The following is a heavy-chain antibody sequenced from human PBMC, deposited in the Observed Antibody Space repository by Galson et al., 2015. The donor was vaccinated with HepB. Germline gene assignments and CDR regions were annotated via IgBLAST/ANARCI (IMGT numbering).Heavy chain of an antibody. CDR3: ARNPASYDYYNMDV. J-gene: IGHJ6*02. V-gene: IGHV3-48*01. D-gene: IGHD6-25*01. CDR1: GFSFSSHS. CDR2: ISAGSTGR. Sequence: SLRLSCAASGFSFSSHSMCWVRQAPGMGLEWVAYISAGSTGRYYGASVKGRFTISRDNAKNSVYLHMNNLRAEDTAVYYCARNPASYDYYNMDVWGRGTTVTVSS.